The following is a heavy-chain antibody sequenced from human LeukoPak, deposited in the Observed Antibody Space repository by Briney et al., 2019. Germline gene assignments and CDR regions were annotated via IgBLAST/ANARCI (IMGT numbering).Heavy chain of an antibody. V-gene: IGHV3-23*01. J-gene: IGHJ4*02. CDR2: ITGRDGSR. D-gene: IGHD4-17*01. Sequence: GGSLRLSCAASGFTFTNYAMSWVSQAPGKGLEWVSGITGRDGSRFYADSVKGRFTISRDNSKKTLYLQMNSLRAEDTAVYYCAKDAHDYGDYYFDYWGQGTLVTVSS. CDR3: AKDAHDYGDYYFDY. CDR1: GFTFTNYA.